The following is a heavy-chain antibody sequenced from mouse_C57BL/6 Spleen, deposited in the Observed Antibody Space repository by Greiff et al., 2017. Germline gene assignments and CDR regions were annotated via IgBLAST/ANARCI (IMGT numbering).Heavy chain of an antibody. V-gene: IGHV1-55*01. D-gene: IGHD2-5*01. CDR1: GYTFTSYW. Sequence: QVQLQQPGAELVKPGASVTMSCKASGYTFTSYWITWVKQRPGQGLEWIGDIYPGSGSTNYNEKFKSKATLTVDTSSSTAYMQLSGLTSEDSAVYYCARGGSNCGFAYWGQGTLVTVSA. J-gene: IGHJ3*01. CDR2: IYPGSGST. CDR3: ARGGSNCGFAY.